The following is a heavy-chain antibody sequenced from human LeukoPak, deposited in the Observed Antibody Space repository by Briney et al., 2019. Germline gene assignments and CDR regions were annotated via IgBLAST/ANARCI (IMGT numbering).Heavy chain of an antibody. V-gene: IGHV3-7*03. CDR3: ARDGSGWYF. Sequence: GGSLRLAFAASGFTVVVDCISCGCEAPGGGVEWVANIRKDGSDKYYVDSVKGRFTISRDNTKNSLYLQMNSLRAEDTAVYYCARDGSGWYFWGQGTLVTVSS. CDR2: IRKDGSDK. CDR1: GFTVVVDC. J-gene: IGHJ4*02. D-gene: IGHD6-19*01.